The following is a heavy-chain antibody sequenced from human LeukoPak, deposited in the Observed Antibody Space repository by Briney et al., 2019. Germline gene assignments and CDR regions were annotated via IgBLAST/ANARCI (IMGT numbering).Heavy chain of an antibody. CDR3: ARHAVYYFDY. V-gene: IGHV4-39*01. Sequence: SETLSLTCTVSGGSISSSSYYWGWIRQPPGKGPEWIGSIYYSGSTYYNPSLKSRVTISVDTSKNQFSLKLSSVTAADTAVYYCARHAVYYFDYWGQGTLVTVSS. CDR2: IYYSGST. J-gene: IGHJ4*02. CDR1: GGSISSSSYY.